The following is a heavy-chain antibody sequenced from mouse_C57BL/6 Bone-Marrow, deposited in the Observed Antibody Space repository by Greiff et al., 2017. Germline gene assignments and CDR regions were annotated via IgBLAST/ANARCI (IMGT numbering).Heavy chain of an antibody. CDR1: GFTFSDYG. CDR2: ISSGSSTI. J-gene: IGHJ3*01. Sequence: DVKLVESGGGLVKPGGSLKLSCAASGFTFSDYGMHWVRQAPEKGLEWVAYISSGSSTIYYADTVKGRFTISRDNAKNTLFLQMTSLRSEDTAMYYCARGYGSSSWFAYWGQGTLGTVSA. CDR3: ARGYGSSSWFAY. D-gene: IGHD1-1*01. V-gene: IGHV5-17*01.